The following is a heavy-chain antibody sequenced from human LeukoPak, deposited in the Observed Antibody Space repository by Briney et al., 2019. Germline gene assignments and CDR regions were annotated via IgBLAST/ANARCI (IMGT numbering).Heavy chain of an antibody. D-gene: IGHD2-15*01. CDR2: ITGSGGNT. J-gene: IGHJ4*02. Sequence: PGGSLRLSCAASGFIFSSYSMSWVRQAPGKGLEWVSVITGSGGNTYYADSVKGRFTISNDNSRNTVYLQMSSLRVDDTAVYYCANYCGGGICPADYWGQGTLVTVSS. V-gene: IGHV3-23*01. CDR3: ANYCGGGICPADY. CDR1: GFIFSSYS.